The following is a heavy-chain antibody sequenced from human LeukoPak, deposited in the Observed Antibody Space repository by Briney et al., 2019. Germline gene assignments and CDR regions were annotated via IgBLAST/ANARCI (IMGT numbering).Heavy chain of an antibody. D-gene: IGHD6-19*01. Sequence: GGSLRLSCAASGFTFSNYETNWVRQAPGKGLEWVSFISSSGSLIYYADSVKGRFTISRDSAKNSLYLQMNSLGAEDTAVYYCARRGAGYYYYYGMDVWGQGTTVTVSS. V-gene: IGHV3-48*03. CDR3: ARRGAGYYYYYGMDV. CDR2: ISSSGSLI. J-gene: IGHJ6*02. CDR1: GFTFSNYE.